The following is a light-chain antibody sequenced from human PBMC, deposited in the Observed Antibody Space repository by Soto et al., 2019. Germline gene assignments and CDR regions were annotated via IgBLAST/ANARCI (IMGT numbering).Light chain of an antibody. CDR3: QQYYGLPPLT. Sequence: DIQMTQSPSSLSASIVGRVTSTFQASRNITNNLSWYQQKPGNAPNLLIYHASKLAKGVTSRFSGSGSGTDFSFIITSLQREDLATYYCQQYYGLPPLTFGQGTRLEIK. CDR2: HAS. J-gene: IGKJ5*01. CDR1: RNITNN. V-gene: IGKV1-33*01.